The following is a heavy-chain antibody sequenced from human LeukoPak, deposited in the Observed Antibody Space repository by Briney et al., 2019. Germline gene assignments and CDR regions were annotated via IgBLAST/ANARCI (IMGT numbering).Heavy chain of an antibody. D-gene: IGHD3-22*01. CDR2: INPNSGGT. Sequence: GASVKVSCKASGYTFTGYYMHWVRQAPGRGLEWMGWINPNSGGTNYAQKFQGRVTMTRDTSISTAYMELSRLRSDDTAVYYCARVRDSSGNYGMDVWGQGTTVTVSS. V-gene: IGHV1-2*02. CDR3: ARVRDSSGNYGMDV. CDR1: GYTFTGYY. J-gene: IGHJ6*02.